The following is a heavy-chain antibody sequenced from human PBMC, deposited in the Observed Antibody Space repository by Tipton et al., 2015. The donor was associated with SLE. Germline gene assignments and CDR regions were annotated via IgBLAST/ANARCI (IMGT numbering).Heavy chain of an antibody. Sequence: TLSLTCTISGGSIARDYWCWIRQPAGQGLEWIGRFYTSGITNYNPSLKSRVSMSVDTAKNQFSLKLTSVTAADTAVYYCVVCSPSSCSYFDYWGQGRLVTVSS. CDR2: FYTSGIT. V-gene: IGHV4-4*07. CDR1: GGSIARDY. D-gene: IGHD2-2*01. CDR3: VVCSPSSCSYFDY. J-gene: IGHJ4*02.